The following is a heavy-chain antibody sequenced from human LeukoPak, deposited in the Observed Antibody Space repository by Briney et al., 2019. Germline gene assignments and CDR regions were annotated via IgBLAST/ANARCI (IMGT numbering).Heavy chain of an antibody. CDR1: GFKFDLPA. V-gene: IGHV3-23*01. CDR2: IYAFGLVT. J-gene: IGHJ4*02. Sequence: GGSLRLSCVGSGFKFDLPAISWVRQTPEKGLEWVSSIYAFGLVTESADSVQGRFTISRDNSQNTVYLQMNSLRAEDTAIYYCAKYLFPTTPYFDYWGQGTLVTVSS. D-gene: IGHD4-11*01. CDR3: AKYLFPTTPYFDY.